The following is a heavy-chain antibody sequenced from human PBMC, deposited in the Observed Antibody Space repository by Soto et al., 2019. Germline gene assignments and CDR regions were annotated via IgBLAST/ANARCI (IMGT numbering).Heavy chain of an antibody. CDR2: IYYSGST. J-gene: IGHJ4*02. CDR3: ARRQQWLAGYFDY. V-gene: IGHV4-39*01. CDR1: GDSISSSGFY. Sequence: QLQLQESGPGLVQPSETLSLTCAVSGDSISSSGFYWGWIRQPPGKGLEWIGSIYYSGSTYYNPSLKSRVTISVDTSKSQFSLKMRSVTAADTAVYYCARRQQWLAGYFDYCGQGTLGTVSS. D-gene: IGHD6-19*01.